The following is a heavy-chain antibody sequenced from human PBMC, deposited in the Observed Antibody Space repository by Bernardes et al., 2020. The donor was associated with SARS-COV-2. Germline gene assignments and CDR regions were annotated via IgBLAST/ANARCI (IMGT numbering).Heavy chain of an antibody. Sequence: GGSLRLSCAASGFAFSNFWIHWVRQVPGKGLVWVSRLDYDGGRASYADSVKGRFTISRDNAKNTLYLQMDSLGAEGTAVYYCASGGGRDGSGNYRLEHWGQGTLVTVSS. CDR3: ASGGGRDGSGNYRLEH. V-gene: IGHV3-74*01. CDR1: GFAFSNFW. CDR2: LDYDGGRA. J-gene: IGHJ1*01. D-gene: IGHD3-10*01.